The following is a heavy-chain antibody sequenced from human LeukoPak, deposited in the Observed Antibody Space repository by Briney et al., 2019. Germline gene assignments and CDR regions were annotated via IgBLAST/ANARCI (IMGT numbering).Heavy chain of an antibody. CDR1: GGSFSGYY. CDR2: INHSGST. V-gene: IGHV4-34*01. J-gene: IGHJ2*01. D-gene: IGHD2-21*01. Sequence: PSETLSLTCAVYGGSFSGYYWSWIRQPPGKGLEWIGEINHSGSTNYNPSLKSRVTISVDTSKNQFSLKLSSVTAADTAVYYCARSSVEGWYFDLWGRGTLVTVSS. CDR3: ARSSVEGWYFDL.